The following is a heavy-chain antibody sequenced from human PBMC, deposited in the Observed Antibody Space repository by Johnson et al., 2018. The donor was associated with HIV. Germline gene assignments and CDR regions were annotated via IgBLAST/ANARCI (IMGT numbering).Heavy chain of an antibody. CDR3: ARETYYDSSGLQIDTLDI. J-gene: IGHJ3*02. CDR2: ISNDGVST. V-gene: IGHV3-64*01. CDR1: GFTLSNHA. Sequence: EVQLVESGGGLVQPGGSLRLSCATSGFTLSNHAVHWVRQAPGKGLEYVSGISNDGVSTYYANSVKGRFTISRDNSKNTLYLKMGSLRTEDMAVYYCARETYYDSSGLQIDTLDIWGQGTLVTVSS. D-gene: IGHD3-22*01.